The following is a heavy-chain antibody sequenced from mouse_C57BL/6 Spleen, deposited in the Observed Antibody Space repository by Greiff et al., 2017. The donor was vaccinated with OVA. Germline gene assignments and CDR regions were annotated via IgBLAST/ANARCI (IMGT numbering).Heavy chain of an antibody. CDR3: ARIEGGNYHWYFDV. J-gene: IGHJ1*03. CDR2: IWWDDDK. CDR1: GFSLSTFGMG. Sequence: QVTLKESGPGILQPSQTLSLTCSFSGFSLSTFGMGVGWIRQPSGKGLEWLAHIWWDDDKYYNPALKRRLTISKDTTKNQVFRKIANVDTADTATYYCARIEGGNYHWYFDVWGTGTTVTVSS. V-gene: IGHV8-8*01. D-gene: IGHD2-1*01.